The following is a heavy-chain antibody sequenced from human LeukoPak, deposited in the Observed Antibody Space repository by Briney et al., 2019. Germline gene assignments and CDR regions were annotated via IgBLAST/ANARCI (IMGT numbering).Heavy chain of an antibody. CDR2: IYTSGST. Sequence: SETLSLTCTVSGGSISSYYWSWIRQPPGKGLEWIGYIYTSGSTNYNPSLKSRVTISVDTSKNQFSLKLSSVTAADTAVYYCARYAVGYYYYYYYYMGVWGKGTTVTVSS. V-gene: IGHV4-4*09. CDR3: ARYAVGYYYYYYYYMGV. D-gene: IGHD3-22*01. J-gene: IGHJ6*03. CDR1: GGSISSYY.